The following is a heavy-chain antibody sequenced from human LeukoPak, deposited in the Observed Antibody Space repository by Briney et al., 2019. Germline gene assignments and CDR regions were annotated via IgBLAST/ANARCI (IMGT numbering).Heavy chain of an antibody. CDR2: INHSGYT. D-gene: IGHD1-1*01. CDR3: ARDRVLQLGYYYYGMDV. J-gene: IGHJ6*02. Sequence: MTSETLSLTCAVSGGSFGDFYWSWIRQPPGKGLEWIGEINHSGYTNYYPSLKSRVTISVDTSKNQFSLKLSSVTAADTAVYYCARDRVLQLGYYYYGMDVWGQGTTVTVSS. CDR1: GGSFGDFY. V-gene: IGHV4-34*01.